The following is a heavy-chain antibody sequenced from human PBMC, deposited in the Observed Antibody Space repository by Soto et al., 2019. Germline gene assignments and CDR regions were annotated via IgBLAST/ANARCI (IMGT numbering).Heavy chain of an antibody. V-gene: IGHV1-69*02. CDR2: VNPIVSMS. J-gene: IGHJ4*02. D-gene: IGHD3-10*01. CDR1: GDTFNFYS. CDR3: ASSYGSGYRAFDY. Sequence: QVQLVQSGAEVKRPGSSVKVSCKASGDTFNFYSINWVRQAPGLGLEWMGRVNPIVSMSNYAQKFQGRVTEDAEQVTSKAYMELSSLRSEDTAIYYCASSYGSGYRAFDYWGQGALVTVSS.